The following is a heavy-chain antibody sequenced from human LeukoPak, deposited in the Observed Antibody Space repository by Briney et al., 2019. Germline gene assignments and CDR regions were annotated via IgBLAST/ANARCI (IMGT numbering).Heavy chain of an antibody. CDR2: ISASGGDT. CDR3: AKDTRTLDAFDI. Sequence: PGGSLRLSCAASGFTFSYYSMNWVRQAPGKGLEWVSSISASGGDTYYADSVKGRFTISRDNSKNTLYLQMNSLRAEDTVVYYCAKDTRTLDAFDIWGQGTMATVSS. D-gene: IGHD1-1*01. CDR1: GFTFSYYS. V-gene: IGHV3-23*01. J-gene: IGHJ3*02.